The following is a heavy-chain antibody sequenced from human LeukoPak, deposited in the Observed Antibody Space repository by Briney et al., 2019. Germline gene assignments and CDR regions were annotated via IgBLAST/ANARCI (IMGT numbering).Heavy chain of an antibody. CDR2: ISSYNGNT. J-gene: IGHJ4*02. CDR3: ASGGGIDY. Sequence: ASVKVSYTASGYTFASYDISWVRQAPGQGLEWMGWISSYNGNTNYAQKLQGRVSMTTDTSTSTAYLELMSLRSGDTAVYYCASGGGIDYWGQGTLVTVSS. V-gene: IGHV1-18*01. CDR1: GYTFASYD. D-gene: IGHD1-26*01.